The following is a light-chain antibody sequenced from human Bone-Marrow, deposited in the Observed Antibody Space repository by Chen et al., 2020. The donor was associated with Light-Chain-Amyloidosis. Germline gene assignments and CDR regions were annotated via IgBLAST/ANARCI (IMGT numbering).Light chain of an antibody. CDR1: DLPTKY. CDR3: QSADSSGTYEVI. CDR2: RDT. V-gene: IGLV3-25*03. J-gene: IGLJ2*01. Sequence: HELTQPPSGSVSPGQKVRITCSGDDLPTKYAYWFQQKPGQAPVRVVHRDTERPSGISERFSGSSSETTATLTISGVQAEAEADYHCQSADSSGTYEVIFGGGTKLTVL.